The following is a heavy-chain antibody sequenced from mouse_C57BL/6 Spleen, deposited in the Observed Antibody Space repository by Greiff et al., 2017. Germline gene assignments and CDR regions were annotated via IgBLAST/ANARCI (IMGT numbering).Heavy chain of an antibody. CDR2: IYPGSGNT. CDR3: ARDQLRLPLDD. Sequence: QVQLQQSGPELVKPGASVKISCKASGYSFTSYYIHWVKQRPGQGLEWIGWIYPGSGNTKYNEKFKGKATLTADTSSSTAYMQLSSLTSEDSAVXYCARDQLRLPLDDWGQGTTLTVSS. V-gene: IGHV1-66*01. J-gene: IGHJ2*01. D-gene: IGHD3-2*02. CDR1: GYSFTSYY.